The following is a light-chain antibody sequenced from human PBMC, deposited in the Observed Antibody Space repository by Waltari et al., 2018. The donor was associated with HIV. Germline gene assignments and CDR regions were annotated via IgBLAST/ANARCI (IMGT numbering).Light chain of an antibody. CDR1: RSNLGRNT. Sequence: QSVLTQPPSASGTPGQRVTISCSGSRSNLGRNTVNWFQQLPGTAPKPRIKSTKQRPSGVPDRLSGCKSYTSASLAISGLQSEDEADYYCAAWDDSLSAWVFGGGTKLAVL. J-gene: IGLJ3*02. V-gene: IGLV1-44*01. CDR2: STK. CDR3: AAWDDSLSAWV.